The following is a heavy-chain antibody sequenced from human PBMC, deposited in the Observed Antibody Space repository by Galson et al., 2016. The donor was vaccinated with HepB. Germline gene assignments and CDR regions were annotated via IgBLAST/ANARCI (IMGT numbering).Heavy chain of an antibody. D-gene: IGHD3-16*01. V-gene: IGHV3-23*01. CDR1: GFTFSSYA. CDR2: ISPTGGTT. J-gene: IGHJ4*02. Sequence: SLRLSCAASGFTFSSYAMTWVRQAPGKGLQWVSAISPTGGTTYYGESVKGRFTISRDNSKNTLYLQMNSLRAEDTAVYYCVKESPVRGNHFEYWGQGTLVTVSS. CDR3: VKESPVRGNHFEY.